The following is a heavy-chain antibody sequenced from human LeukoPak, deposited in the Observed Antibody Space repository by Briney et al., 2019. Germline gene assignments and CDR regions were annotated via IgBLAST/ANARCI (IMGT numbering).Heavy chain of an antibody. CDR3: VKDGTNFNFDY. Sequence: GGSLRLSCAASGFTFSSYAMSWVRQAPGKGLEWVSGISGSGGRTYYADSVKGRFTISRDNSKNTLYLQMNSLRAEDTAVYFCVKDGTNFNFDYWGQGALITVSS. CDR2: ISGSGGRT. CDR1: GFTFSSYA. J-gene: IGHJ4*02. D-gene: IGHD4/OR15-4a*01. V-gene: IGHV3-23*01.